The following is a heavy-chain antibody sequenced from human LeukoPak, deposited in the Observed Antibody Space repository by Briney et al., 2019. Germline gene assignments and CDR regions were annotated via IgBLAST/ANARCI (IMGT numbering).Heavy chain of an antibody. J-gene: IGHJ3*02. Sequence: ASVKVSCKASGYTFTSSDMHWVRQASGQGLEWMGIINPSGGSTSHAQKFQARVTIPKEKSPGTVYMELSSVLCEATTVYYIARGFSVTPDSGDAFDIWGQGTMVTVSS. V-gene: IGHV1-46*03. CDR1: GYTFTSSD. CDR2: INPSGGST. CDR3: ARGFSVTPDSGDAFDI. D-gene: IGHD4-23*01.